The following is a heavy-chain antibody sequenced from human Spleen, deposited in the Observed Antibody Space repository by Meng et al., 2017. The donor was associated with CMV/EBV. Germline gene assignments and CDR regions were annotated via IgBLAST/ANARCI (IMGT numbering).Heavy chain of an antibody. V-gene: IGHV4-4*02. CDR3: AREGVCYFDY. CDR2: ICRRGTT. CDR1: GASISTSW. Sequence: VTCAVGGASISTSWRSWVRQPPKGGLEWNGQICRRGTTNSNPSVKRRVNISIDKSKNQCSLRLKSVTAADTAVYYCAREGVCYFDYWGPGALVTVSS. J-gene: IGHJ4*02. D-gene: IGHD3-10*01.